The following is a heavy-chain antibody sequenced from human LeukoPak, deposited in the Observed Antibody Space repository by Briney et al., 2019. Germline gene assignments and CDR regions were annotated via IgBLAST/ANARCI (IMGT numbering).Heavy chain of an antibody. CDR1: GLTLSSNE. J-gene: IGHJ4*02. D-gene: IGHD5-18*01. CDR3: ASGYNYGLEN. CDR2: ISSSGGTK. V-gene: IGHV3-48*03. Sequence: PGGSLRLSCAASGLTLSSNEMNWVRQAPGKGLEWVSYISSSGGTKYYADSVKGRFTISRDDAKNSLSLQMNSLRADDTAIYYCASGYNYGLENWGRGTLVTVPS.